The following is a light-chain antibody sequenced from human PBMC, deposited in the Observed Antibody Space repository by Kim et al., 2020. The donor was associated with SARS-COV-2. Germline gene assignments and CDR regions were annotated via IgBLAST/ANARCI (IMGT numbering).Light chain of an antibody. CDR3: QQRNKWPPMT. J-gene: IGKJ5*01. Sequence: SPGETATLSCKASQSCDSCLAWYQQKPGQAPRLLIYDTSNRATGIPARFSGSGSGTDFTLTISSLEPEDFAVYYCQQRNKWPPMTFGQGTRLEIK. CDR2: DTS. V-gene: IGKV3-11*01. CDR1: QSCDSC.